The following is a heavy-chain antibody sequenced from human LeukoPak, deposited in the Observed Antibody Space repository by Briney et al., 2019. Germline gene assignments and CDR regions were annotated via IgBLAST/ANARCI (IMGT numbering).Heavy chain of an antibody. CDR3: ARVVVAAIGYYYYYGMDV. J-gene: IGHJ6*02. V-gene: IGHV1-8*01. CDR2: MNTNSGNT. CDR1: GYTFTSYD. D-gene: IGHD2-15*01. Sequence: ASVKVSCKASGYTFTSYDINWVRQAPGQGLEWMGWMNTNSGNTGYAQKFQGRVTMTRNTSISTAYMELSSLRSEDTAVYYCARVVVAAIGYYYYYGMDVWGQGTTVTVSS.